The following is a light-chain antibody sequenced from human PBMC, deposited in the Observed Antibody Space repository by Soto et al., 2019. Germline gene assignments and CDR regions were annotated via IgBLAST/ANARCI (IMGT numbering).Light chain of an antibody. J-gene: IGLJ1*01. CDR1: SSNVEHNS. Sequence: QSVLAQPPSVSAAAGQKVTISCSGSSSNVEHNSVSRYQQFPGTAPKFLIYDDGNRPSGIPDRFSGAKSGTSATLVITGLQTGDEADYYCGAWDSSLTTYFFGTGTKVTVL. CDR3: GAWDSSLTTYF. V-gene: IGLV1-51*01. CDR2: DDG.